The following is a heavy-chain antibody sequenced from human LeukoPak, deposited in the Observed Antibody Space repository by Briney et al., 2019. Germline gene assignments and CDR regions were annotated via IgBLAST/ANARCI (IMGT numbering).Heavy chain of an antibody. CDR1: GGSISNYY. CDR3: ASGAYYYDSSGYGYY. J-gene: IGHJ4*02. CDR2: IYSSGST. V-gene: IGHV4-59*01. D-gene: IGHD3-22*01. Sequence: SETLSLACTVSGGSISNYYWSWIRQPPGKGLEWIGYIYSSGSTNYNPSLKSRVTISVDTSKIQFSLKLSSVTAADTAVYYCASGAYYYDSSGYGYYWGQGTLVTVSS.